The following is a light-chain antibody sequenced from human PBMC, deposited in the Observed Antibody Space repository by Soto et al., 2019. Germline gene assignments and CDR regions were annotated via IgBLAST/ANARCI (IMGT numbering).Light chain of an antibody. CDR2: GAS. CDR1: QSVSSN. V-gene: IGKV3-20*01. Sequence: TQSPDTPSVSPGESATLSFRASQSVSSNLAWYQQKPGQAPRLLIYGASNRATGIPDRFSGSGSGTDFTLTISRLEPEDFAVYYCQQYGSSGTFGQGTKVDIK. CDR3: QQYGSSGT. J-gene: IGKJ1*01.